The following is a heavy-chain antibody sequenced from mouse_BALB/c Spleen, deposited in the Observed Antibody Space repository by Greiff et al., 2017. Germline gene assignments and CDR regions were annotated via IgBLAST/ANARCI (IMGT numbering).Heavy chain of an antibody. Sequence: EVKLMESGGGLVQPGGSLRLSCATSGFTFTDYYMSWVRQPPGKALEWLGFIRNKANGDTTEYSASVKGRFTISRDNSQSILYLQMNTLRAEDSATYYCARDGHGYYPFAYWGQGTLVTVSA. D-gene: IGHD2-3*01. CDR2: IRNKANGDTT. J-gene: IGHJ3*01. CDR1: GFTFTDYY. CDR3: ARDGHGYYPFAY. V-gene: IGHV7-3*02.